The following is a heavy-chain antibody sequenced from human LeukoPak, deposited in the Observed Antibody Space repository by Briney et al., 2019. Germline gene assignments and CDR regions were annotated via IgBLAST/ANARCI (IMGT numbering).Heavy chain of an antibody. V-gene: IGHV3-30*02. CDR2: IRYDGTNK. CDR1: GFTFSTYG. Sequence: GGSLRRSCAASGFTFSTYGIHWVRQAPGKGLEWVAFIRYDGTNKWYADSVKGRFTISRDNSKNMLYLQMNSLRTEDTAVYHCAKDRDYGDYPSAYYYYMDVWGKGTTVTVSS. D-gene: IGHD4-17*01. CDR3: AKDRDYGDYPSAYYYYMDV. J-gene: IGHJ6*03.